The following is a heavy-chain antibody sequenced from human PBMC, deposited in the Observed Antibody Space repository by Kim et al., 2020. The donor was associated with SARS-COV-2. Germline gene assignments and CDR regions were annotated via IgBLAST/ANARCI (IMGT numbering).Heavy chain of an antibody. V-gene: IGHV4-30-4*01. CDR2: IYYSGST. CDR1: GGSISSGDCY. Sequence: SETLSLTCTVSGGSISSGDCYWSWIRQPPGKGLEWIGYIYYSGSTYYNPSLKSRVTISVDTSKNQFSLKLSSVTAADTAVYYCARGRGYSYGGRYYYYYGMDVWGQGTTVTVSS. J-gene: IGHJ6*02. CDR3: ARGRGYSYGGRYYYYYGMDV. D-gene: IGHD5-18*01.